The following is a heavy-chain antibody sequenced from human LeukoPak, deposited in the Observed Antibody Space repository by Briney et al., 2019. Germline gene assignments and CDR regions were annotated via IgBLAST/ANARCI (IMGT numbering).Heavy chain of an antibody. D-gene: IGHD6-19*01. V-gene: IGHV4-59*08. CDR3: ARVSPAVAGYYFDY. J-gene: IGHJ4*02. CDR1: GGSISSYY. CDR2: IYYSGST. Sequence: SETLSLTCTVSGGSISSYYWSWIRQPPGKGLEWIGYIYYSGSTNYNPSLKSRVTISVDTSKNQFSLKLSSVTAADTAVYYCARVSPAVAGYYFDYWGQGTLVTVSS.